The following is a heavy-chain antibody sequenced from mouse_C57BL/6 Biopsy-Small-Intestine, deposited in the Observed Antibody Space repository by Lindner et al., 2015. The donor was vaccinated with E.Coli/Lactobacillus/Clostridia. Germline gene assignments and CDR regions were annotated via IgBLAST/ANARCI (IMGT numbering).Heavy chain of an antibody. CDR2: INPNYGTA. D-gene: IGHD2-12*01. V-gene: IGHV1-39*01. CDR3: ARQGYYPFAY. J-gene: IGHJ3*01. Sequence: VQLQESGPELVKPGASVQISCKASGYSFTDFNMNWVKQSNGKSLEWIGVINPNYGTASYNQKFKGKATLTVDQSSSTAYMQLNSLTSEDSAVYYCARQGYYPFAYWGQGTLVTVSA. CDR1: GYSFTDFN.